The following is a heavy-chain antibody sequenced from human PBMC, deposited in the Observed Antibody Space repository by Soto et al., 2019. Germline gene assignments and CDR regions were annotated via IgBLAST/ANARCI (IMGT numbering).Heavy chain of an antibody. D-gene: IGHD3-16*02. CDR2: INHSGST. V-gene: IGHV4-34*01. CDR3: ARNTFGGVIVIKALKGFDP. J-gene: IGHJ5*02. CDR1: GVSFSGYY. Sequence: SETLSLTCAVYGVSFSGYYWSWIRQHPGKGLEWIGEINHSGSTNYNPSLKSRVTISVDTSKNQFSLKLSSVTAADTAVYYCARNTFGGVIVIKALKGFDPWGQGTLVTVSS.